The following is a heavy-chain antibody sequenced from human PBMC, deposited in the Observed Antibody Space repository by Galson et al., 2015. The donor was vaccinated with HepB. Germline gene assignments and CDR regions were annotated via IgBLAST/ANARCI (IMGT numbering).Heavy chain of an antibody. Sequence: SLRLSCAASGFTFSSNWMHWVRQAPGKGLEWVSRINGDASSTIYADSVQGRFAISRENARNTLYLQLYSLSAEDTAVYYCARERHRSTYTPNWFDPWGQGTLVTVS. D-gene: IGHD2-2*01. J-gene: IGHJ5*02. CDR2: INGDASST. V-gene: IGHV3-74*01. CDR3: ARERHRSTYTPNWFDP. CDR1: GFTFSSNW.